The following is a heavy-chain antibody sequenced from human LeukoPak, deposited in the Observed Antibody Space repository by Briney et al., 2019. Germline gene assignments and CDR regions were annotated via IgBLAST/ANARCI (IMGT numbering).Heavy chain of an antibody. J-gene: IGHJ5*02. Sequence: SETLSLTCTVSGGSISSYYWSWIRQPAGKGLEWIGRIYTSGSTNYNPSLKSRVTMSVDTSKNQFSLKLSSVTAADTAVYYCARDRNDILTGYPENCFDPWGQGTLVTVSS. CDR1: GGSISSYY. D-gene: IGHD3-9*01. V-gene: IGHV4-4*07. CDR2: IYTSGST. CDR3: ARDRNDILTGYPENCFDP.